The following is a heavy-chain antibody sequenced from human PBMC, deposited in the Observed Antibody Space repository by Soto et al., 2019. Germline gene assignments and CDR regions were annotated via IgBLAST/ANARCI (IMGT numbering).Heavy chain of an antibody. V-gene: IGHV3-23*01. CDR2: ISGSGGST. Sequence: PGGSLRLSCAASGFTFSSYAMSWVRQAPGKGLEWVSAISGSGGSTYYADSVKGRFTISRDNSKNTLYLQMNSLRAEDTAVYYCAKLNIVATISYYFDYWGQGTLVTVSS. CDR1: GFTFSSYA. CDR3: AKLNIVATISYYFDY. J-gene: IGHJ4*02. D-gene: IGHD5-12*01.